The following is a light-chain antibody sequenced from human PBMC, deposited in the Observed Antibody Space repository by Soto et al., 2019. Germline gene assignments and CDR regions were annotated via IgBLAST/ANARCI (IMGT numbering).Light chain of an antibody. CDR2: SAS. J-gene: IGKJ5*01. CDR1: QGISSN. V-gene: IGKV1-9*01. Sequence: DIQLTQSPSFLSASVGDRVTIICRASQGISSNLAWYQQQPGKAPKLLIHSASTWQTGVPSRFSGSGSGTEFTLTISSLQPEDCATYYCQQLNSYPLTFGQGTRLEIK. CDR3: QQLNSYPLT.